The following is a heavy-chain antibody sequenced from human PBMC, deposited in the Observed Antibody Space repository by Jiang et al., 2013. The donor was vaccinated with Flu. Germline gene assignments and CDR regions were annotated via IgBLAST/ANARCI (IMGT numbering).Heavy chain of an antibody. V-gene: IGHV6-1*01. CDR1: GDSVSSNRAA. D-gene: IGHD5-18*01. Sequence: QTLSLTCAISGDSVSSNRAAWNWIRQSPSRGLEWLGRTYYRSKWYNHSALSVKSRITINPDTSKNQFSLQLNSVTPEDTAVYYCAREETAMERLDYWGQGTPVTVSS. J-gene: IGHJ4*02. CDR2: TYYRSKWYN. CDR3: AREETAMERLDY.